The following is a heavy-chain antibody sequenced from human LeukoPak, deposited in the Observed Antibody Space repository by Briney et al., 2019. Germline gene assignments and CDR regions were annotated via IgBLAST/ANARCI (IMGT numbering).Heavy chain of an antibody. J-gene: IGHJ4*02. CDR1: GFTFSSYG. CDR2: IWYDGSKT. Sequence: GSLRLSCAASGFTFSSYGMHWVRQAPGKGLEWVAVIWYDGSKTYYADSVKGRFTISRDSSKKTLSLQMNSLRAEDTAMYYCARDGNYRFDYWGQGTLVTVSS. CDR3: ARDGNYRFDY. D-gene: IGHD3-16*02. V-gene: IGHV3-33*01.